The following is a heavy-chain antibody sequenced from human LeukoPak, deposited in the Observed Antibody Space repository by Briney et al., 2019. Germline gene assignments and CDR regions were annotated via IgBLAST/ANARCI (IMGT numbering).Heavy chain of an antibody. CDR2: ISSSSNYI. Sequence: SGGSLRLSCVASGLTFSSYNMNWVRQAPGKGREWGSFISSSSNYIYYADSVKGRFTMSRDNAKNSLLLQMTSLRAEDTAVYYCARGTPTTRDFDYWGQGTLVTVSS. CDR3: ARGTPTTRDFDY. J-gene: IGHJ4*02. D-gene: IGHD4-11*01. CDR1: GLTFSSYN. V-gene: IGHV3-21*01.